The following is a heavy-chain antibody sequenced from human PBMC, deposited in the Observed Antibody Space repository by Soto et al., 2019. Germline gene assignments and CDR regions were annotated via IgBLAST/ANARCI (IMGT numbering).Heavy chain of an antibody. Sequence: QVQLVQSGAEVKKPGASVKVSCKASGYTFTTYDISWVRQAPGQGLEWMGRISTYNGNTNYPQSLQGRLTMTADTPTTTAYMVRRSVRSEDTAVYYCGRDPYHVLMLNAPNRYGMAVWCEGTTVTVTS. CDR1: GYTFTTYD. CDR2: ISTYNGNT. J-gene: IGHJ6*04. V-gene: IGHV1-18*01. D-gene: IGHD2-8*01. CDR3: GRDPYHVLMLNAPNRYGMAV.